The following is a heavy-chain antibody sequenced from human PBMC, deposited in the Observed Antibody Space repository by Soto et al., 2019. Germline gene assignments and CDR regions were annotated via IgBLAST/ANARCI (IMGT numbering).Heavy chain of an antibody. CDR3: ARVASWIQLWFDY. J-gene: IGHJ4*02. D-gene: IGHD5-18*01. V-gene: IGHV4-31*03. CDR2: IYYSGST. CDR1: GGSISSGGYY. Sequence: SETLSLTCTVSGGSISSGGYYWSWIRQHPGKGLEWIGYIYYSGSTYYNPSLKSRVTISVDTSKNRFSLKLSSVTAADTAVYNCARVASWIQLWFDYWGQGTLVTVSS.